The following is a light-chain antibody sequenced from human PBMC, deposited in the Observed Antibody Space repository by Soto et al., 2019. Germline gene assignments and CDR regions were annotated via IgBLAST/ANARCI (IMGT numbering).Light chain of an antibody. CDR3: QHYGSSPFT. Sequence: EIVLTQSPGTLSLSPGDRATLSCRASQSVSSSDLAWYQQKPGQAPTLVIYGAFSRATGIPDRFSGSGSGTEFTLTITRLKPEDFAVYYCQHYGSSPFTFGPGTKVDIK. CDR1: QSVSSSD. CDR2: GAF. V-gene: IGKV3-20*01. J-gene: IGKJ3*01.